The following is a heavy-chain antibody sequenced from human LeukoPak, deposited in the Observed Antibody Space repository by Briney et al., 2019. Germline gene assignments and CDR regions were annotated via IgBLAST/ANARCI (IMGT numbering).Heavy chain of an antibody. CDR2: MNPNSGNT. D-gene: IGHD3-22*01. CDR1: GYTFTSYD. CDR3: ARGLGRHYYDSSGYNDY. V-gene: IGHV1-8*01. J-gene: IGHJ4*02. Sequence: ASVKVSCKASGYTFTSYDINWVRQATGQGLEWMGWMNPNSGNTGYAQKFQGRVTMTRNTSISTAYMELSSLRSGDTAVYYCARGLGRHYYDSSGYNDYWGQGTLVTVSS.